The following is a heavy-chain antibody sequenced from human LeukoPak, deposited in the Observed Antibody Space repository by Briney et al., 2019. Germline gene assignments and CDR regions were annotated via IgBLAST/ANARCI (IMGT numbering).Heavy chain of an antibody. V-gene: IGHV1-18*01. Sequence: ASVKVSSKASGYTFSNYGITWVRQAPGQGLEWMGWISGYNGNTNYAQKFQGRVTMTTETSTSTAYMELRSLRSDDTAVYYCARTCSGSSCYVIYWGQGTLLTVSS. CDR2: ISGYNGNT. CDR3: ARTCSGSSCYVIY. D-gene: IGHD2-2*01. J-gene: IGHJ4*02. CDR1: GYTFSNYG.